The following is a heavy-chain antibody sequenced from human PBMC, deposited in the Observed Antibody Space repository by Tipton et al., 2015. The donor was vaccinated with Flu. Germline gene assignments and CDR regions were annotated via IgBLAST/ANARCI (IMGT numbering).Heavy chain of an antibody. D-gene: IGHD3-10*01. CDR3: ARDQTYYYGSSDAFDI. J-gene: IGHJ3*02. Sequence: TLSLTCSVSGDSMRSYYWSWIRQPPGKGLEWIGTIYYNGSTDYNPSLSSRLTISVDMSKNQFSLKLTSVTAADTAVHYCARDQTYYYGSSDAFDIWGQGTMATVSS. V-gene: IGHV4-59*01. CDR1: GDSMRSYY. CDR2: IYYNGST.